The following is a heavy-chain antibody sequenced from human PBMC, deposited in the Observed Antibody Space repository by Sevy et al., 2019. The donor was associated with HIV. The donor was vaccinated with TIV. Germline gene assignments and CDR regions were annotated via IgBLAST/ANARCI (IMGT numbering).Heavy chain of an antibody. CDR2: IYPGDSDT. CDR1: GYSFTTYW. Sequence: GESLKISCKGSGYSFTTYWIGWVRQMPGKGLEWMGIIYPGDSDTRYSPSFQGQVTISVGKSISTAYLQWSSLKASDTSMYYCARGRAPGIVVAGPEYWGQGTLVTVSS. J-gene: IGHJ4*02. V-gene: IGHV5-51*01. CDR3: ARGRAPGIVVAGPEY. D-gene: IGHD6-19*01.